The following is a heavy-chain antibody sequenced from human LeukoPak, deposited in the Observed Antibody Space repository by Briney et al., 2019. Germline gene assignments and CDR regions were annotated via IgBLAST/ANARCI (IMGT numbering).Heavy chain of an antibody. Sequence: ASVKVSCKASGYTFTSYYMHWVRQAPGQGREWMGIINPSGGRTSYAQKFHGRITITRDTSTSTVYMELSSMRSEDTAVYYCARSPDILTVIDYWGQGTLVTVSS. CDR3: ARSPDILTVIDY. CDR1: GYTFTSYY. CDR2: INPSGGRT. J-gene: IGHJ4*02. D-gene: IGHD3-9*01. V-gene: IGHV1-46*01.